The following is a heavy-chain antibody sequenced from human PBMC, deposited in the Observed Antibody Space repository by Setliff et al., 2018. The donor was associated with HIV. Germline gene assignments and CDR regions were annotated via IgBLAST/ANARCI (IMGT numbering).Heavy chain of an antibody. J-gene: IGHJ4*02. D-gene: IGHD2-21*01. CDR2: IYYRGST. CDR1: GGSIRSSSYY. Sequence: PSETLSLTCNVSGGSIRSSSYYWGWIRQPPGKGLEWIGSIYYRGSTYYNPSLKSRLTISVDTSKNHFSLKVRSVTAADTAVYYCARQVTVVGYFETAAGSFNYWGPGTLVTVSS. CDR3: ARQVTVVGYFETAAGSFNY. V-gene: IGHV4-39*01.